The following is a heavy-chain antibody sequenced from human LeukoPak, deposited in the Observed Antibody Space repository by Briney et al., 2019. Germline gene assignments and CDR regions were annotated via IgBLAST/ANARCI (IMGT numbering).Heavy chain of an antibody. CDR1: GGSISRSSYY. V-gene: IGHV4-39*01. Sequence: SETLSFTCTVSGGSISRSSYYWGWVRQPPGKGLEWIGSIYYSGNTYYNPSLKSRVTISLDTSKNQYSLRLSSVTAADTAVYYCAVDFGSHRVVYWGQGSLVTVSS. CDR2: IYYSGNT. CDR3: AVDFGSHRVVY. J-gene: IGHJ4*01. D-gene: IGHD3-3*01.